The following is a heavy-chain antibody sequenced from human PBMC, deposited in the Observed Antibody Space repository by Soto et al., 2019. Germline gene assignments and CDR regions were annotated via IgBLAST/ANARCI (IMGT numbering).Heavy chain of an antibody. CDR1: GFSFDDYA. D-gene: IGHD6-19*01. CDR3: AKGSGWSYYYGMDV. J-gene: IGHJ6*02. Sequence: GGSLRLSCAASGFSFDDYAMHWVRQAPGKGLEWVSGISWNSGTIGYADSVKGRFTISRDNAKNSLYLQMNSLRAEDTALYYCAKGSGWSYYYGMDVWGQGTTVTVSS. V-gene: IGHV3-9*01. CDR2: ISWNSGTI.